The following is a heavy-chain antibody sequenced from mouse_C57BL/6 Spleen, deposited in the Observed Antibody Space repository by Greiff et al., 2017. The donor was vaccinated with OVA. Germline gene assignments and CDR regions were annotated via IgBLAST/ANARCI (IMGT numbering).Heavy chain of an antibody. J-gene: IGHJ3*01. CDR2: IYPGDGDT. Sequence: QVHVKQSGPELVKPGASVKISCKASGYAFSSSWMNWVKQRPGKGLEWIGRIYPGDGDTNYNGKFKGKATLTADKSSSTAYMQLSSLTSEDSAVYFCAGYYGNFWFAYWGQGTLVTVSA. D-gene: IGHD2-1*01. CDR1: GYAFSSSW. CDR3: AGYYGNFWFAY. V-gene: IGHV1-82*01.